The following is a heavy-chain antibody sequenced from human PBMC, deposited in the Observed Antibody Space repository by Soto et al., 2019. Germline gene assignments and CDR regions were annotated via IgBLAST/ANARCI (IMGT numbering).Heavy chain of an antibody. CDR3: AREGSYSAYNFAHGIQLWSFDF. CDR2: IFSSGST. D-gene: IGHD5-12*01. V-gene: IGHV4-4*07. Sequence: GKGLEWIGRIFSSGSTSFNPSLESRVAMSVDTSKNHFSLNLSSVTAADMAVYYCAREGSYSAYNFAHGIQLWSFDFWGQGALVTVSS. J-gene: IGHJ4*02.